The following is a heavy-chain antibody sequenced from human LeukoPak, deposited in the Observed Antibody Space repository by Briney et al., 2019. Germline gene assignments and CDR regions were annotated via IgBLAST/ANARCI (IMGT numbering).Heavy chain of an antibody. CDR1: GLSFSDSA. CDR3: TRKNNVDFSEYWFEFDH. CDR2: IRTKKNTHAT. Sequence: GGSLRLSCAASGLSFSDSALHWVRQASGKGPEWVGRIRTKKNTHATAYAASVKGRCTITRDDSKNMVYPQMSSLKTDDTAVYYCTRKNNVDFSEYWFEFDHWGLGTLVTVSS. D-gene: IGHD2/OR15-2a*01. V-gene: IGHV3-73*01. J-gene: IGHJ4*02.